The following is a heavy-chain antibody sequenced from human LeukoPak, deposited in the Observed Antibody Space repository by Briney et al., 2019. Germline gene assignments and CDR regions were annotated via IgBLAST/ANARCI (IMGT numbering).Heavy chain of an antibody. CDR2: INPTSGGT. D-gene: IGHD6-19*01. J-gene: IGHJ5*02. CDR3: ARGAVAGTGWFDP. V-gene: IGHV1-2*02. Sequence: GASVKVSCKASGYAFTAYYMHWVRQAPGQGLEWMGWINPTSGGTNYAQKFQGRVTMTRDTSISTAYVELSRLTSDDTAVYYCARGAVAGTGWFDPWGQGTLVTVSS. CDR1: GYAFTAYY.